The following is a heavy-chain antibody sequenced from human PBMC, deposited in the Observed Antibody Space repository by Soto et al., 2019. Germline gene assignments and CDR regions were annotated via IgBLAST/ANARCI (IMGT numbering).Heavy chain of an antibody. CDR1: GYSISSGDY. V-gene: IGHV4-38-2*02. J-gene: IGHJ6*02. Sequence: SXETLSVTCAVSGYSISSGDYWGWIRQPPGKGLEWIGGIYHSGSTYYNPSLKSRVTISVDTSKNQFSLKLSSVTAADTAVYYCAREDLDCSSTSCYTVPYYYYGMDVWGQGTTVTVSS. CDR3: AREDLDCSSTSCYTVPYYYYGMDV. CDR2: IYHSGST. D-gene: IGHD2-2*02.